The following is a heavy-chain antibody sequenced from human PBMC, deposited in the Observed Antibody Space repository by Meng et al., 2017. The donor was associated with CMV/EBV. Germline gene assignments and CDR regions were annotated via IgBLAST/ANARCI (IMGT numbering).Heavy chain of an antibody. CDR1: GFTFSSYE. D-gene: IGHD6-6*01. CDR2: ISSSGDVE. CDR3: AKAAARSWFDP. J-gene: IGHJ5*02. V-gene: IGHV3-48*03. Sequence: GESLKISCAASGFTFSSYEMNWVRQAPGKGLEWISYISSSGDVEFYADSVKGRFTISRDNAKNSLYLQMNSLRAEDTALYYCAKAAARSWFDPWGQGTLVTVSS.